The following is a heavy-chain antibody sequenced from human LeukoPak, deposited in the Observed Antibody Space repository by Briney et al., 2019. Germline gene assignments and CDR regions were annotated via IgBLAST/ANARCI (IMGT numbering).Heavy chain of an antibody. CDR2: IYYSGST. D-gene: IGHD6-13*01. J-gene: IGHJ4*02. CDR1: GGSFSGYY. CDR3: ARGASSWYDY. Sequence: SSETLSLTCAVYGGSFSGYYWSWIRQPPGKGLEWIGYIYYSGSTNYNPSLKSRVTISVDTSKNQFSLKLSSVTAADTAVYYCARGASSWYDYWGQGTLVTVSS. V-gene: IGHV4-59*08.